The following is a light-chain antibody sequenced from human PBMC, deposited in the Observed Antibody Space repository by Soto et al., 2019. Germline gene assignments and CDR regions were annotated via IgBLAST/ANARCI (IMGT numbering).Light chain of an antibody. CDR3: AAWDDSLKAV. J-gene: IGLJ2*01. Sequence: QSVLTQPPSASGTPGQRVTISCSGSSSNIGSHTVNWYQQLPGTAPKLLIHRNSQRPSGVPDRFSGSTSGTSASLAISGLQSEDEADYYCAAWDDSLKAVFGGGTTLAAL. V-gene: IGLV1-44*01. CDR2: RNS. CDR1: SSNIGSHT.